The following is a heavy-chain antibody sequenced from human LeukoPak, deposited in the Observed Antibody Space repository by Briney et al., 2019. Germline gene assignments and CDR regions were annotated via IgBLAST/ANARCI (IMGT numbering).Heavy chain of an antibody. Sequence: GGSLGLSCAASGFTFSSYSMNWVRQAPGKGLEWVSSISSSSSYIYYADSVKGRFTISRDNAKNSLYLQMNSLRAEDTAVYYCARVGRSTSPKPDYWGQGTLVTVSS. CDR2: ISSSSSYI. J-gene: IGHJ4*02. V-gene: IGHV3-21*01. D-gene: IGHD2-2*01. CDR1: GFTFSSYS. CDR3: ARVGRSTSPKPDY.